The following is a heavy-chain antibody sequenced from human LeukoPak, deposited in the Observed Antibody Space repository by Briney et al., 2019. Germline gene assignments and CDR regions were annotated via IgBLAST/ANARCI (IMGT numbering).Heavy chain of an antibody. V-gene: IGHV4-39*01. CDR3: GRHTPESSVTQLEY. D-gene: IGHD4-17*01. CDR1: GGSISSSNYY. CDR2: IYYSGRT. J-gene: IGHJ4*02. Sequence: PSETLSLTCTVSGGSISSSNYYWGWIRQPPGKGLEWIGSIYYSGRTYYNPSLKSRVTISVDTSKNQFSLKLSSVTAADTAVYYCGRHTPESSVTQLEYWGQGTLVTVSS.